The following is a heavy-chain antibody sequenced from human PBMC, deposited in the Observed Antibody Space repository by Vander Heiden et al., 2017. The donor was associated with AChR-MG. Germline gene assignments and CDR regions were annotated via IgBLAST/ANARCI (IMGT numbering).Heavy chain of an antibody. V-gene: IGHV3-23*01. J-gene: IGHJ6*03. D-gene: IGHD3-10*01. Sequence: EVQLLESGVGLVQPGGSLRLPCAASGFTFSSNAMSWVRQAPGKGLEWVSSITGSGASTFYTDSVRGRFTISRDNAEKTLNLLMNSLRAGDTAVYYCAKAARGYYMDVWGKGTTVTVSS. CDR2: ITGSGAST. CDR3: AKAARGYYMDV. CDR1: GFTFSSNA.